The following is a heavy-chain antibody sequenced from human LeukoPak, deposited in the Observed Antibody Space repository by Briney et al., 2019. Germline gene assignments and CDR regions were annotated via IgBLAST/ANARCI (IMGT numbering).Heavy chain of an antibody. V-gene: IGHV4-4*02. CDR3: ARYYYDSSGYHDFDY. CDR2: IYHSGST. J-gene: IGHJ4*02. Sequence: SETLSLTCAVSGGSISSSNWWSWVRQPPGKGLEWIGEIYHSGSTNYNPSLKSRVTISVDKSKNQFSLKLSSVTAADTAVCYCARYYYDSSGYHDFDYWGQGTLVTVSS. CDR1: GGSISSSNW. D-gene: IGHD3-22*01.